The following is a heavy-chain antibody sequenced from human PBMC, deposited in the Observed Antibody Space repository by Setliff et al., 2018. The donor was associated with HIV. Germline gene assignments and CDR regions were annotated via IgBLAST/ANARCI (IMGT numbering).Heavy chain of an antibody. J-gene: IGHJ6*03. Sequence: PGGSLRLSCAASGFTFNNDAMSWVRQAPGKGLEWVSVIYIGGSSTYYADSVKGRFTISRDKSRNTVFLQMNSLRAEDTAVYYCASAHSSLSVYYYYMDVWGEGTTVTVS. CDR1: GFTFNNDA. D-gene: IGHD3-3*01. V-gene: IGHV3-23*03. CDR2: IYIGGSST. CDR3: ASAHSSLSVYYYYMDV.